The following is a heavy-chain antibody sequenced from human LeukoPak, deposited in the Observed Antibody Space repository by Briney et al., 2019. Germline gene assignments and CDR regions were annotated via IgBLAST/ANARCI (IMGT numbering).Heavy chain of an antibody. Sequence: PSETLSLTCTVSGGSISSDNYYWGWIRQPPGKGLEWIGSIYYSGSTYYNPSLKSRVTISVDTSKNQFSLKLSSVTAADTAVYYCARSLYYYGSDSFDIWGQGTMVTVSS. D-gene: IGHD3-10*01. J-gene: IGHJ3*02. CDR3: ARSLYYYGSDSFDI. CDR1: GGSISSDNYY. V-gene: IGHV4-39*07. CDR2: IYYSGST.